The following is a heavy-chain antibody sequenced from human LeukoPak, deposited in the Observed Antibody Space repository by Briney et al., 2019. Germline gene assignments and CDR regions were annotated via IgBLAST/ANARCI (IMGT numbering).Heavy chain of an antibody. D-gene: IGHD3-3*01. Sequence: GGSLRLSCAASGFTFSSYSMNWVRQAPGKGLEWVSSISSSSSYIYYADSVKGRFTISRDDSKNTLYLQMNSLRAEDTAVYYCALDPLRFFEWSNPYMDVWGKGTTVTVSS. CDR1: GFTFSSYS. CDR2: ISSSSSYI. V-gene: IGHV3-21*04. CDR3: ALDPLRFFEWSNPYMDV. J-gene: IGHJ6*03.